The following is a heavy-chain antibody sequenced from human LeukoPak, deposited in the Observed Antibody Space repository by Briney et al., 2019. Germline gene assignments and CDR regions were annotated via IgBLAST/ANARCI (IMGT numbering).Heavy chain of an antibody. Sequence: GGSLRLSCAASGFTFSSYGMHWVRQAPGKGLEWVAVIWYGGSNKYYADSVKGRFTISRDNSKNTLYLQMNSLRAEDTAVYYCAKSFSSSWSGRYYFDYWGQGTLVTVSS. CDR2: IWYGGSNK. J-gene: IGHJ4*02. D-gene: IGHD6-13*01. CDR3: AKSFSSSWSGRYYFDY. V-gene: IGHV3-30*02. CDR1: GFTFSSYG.